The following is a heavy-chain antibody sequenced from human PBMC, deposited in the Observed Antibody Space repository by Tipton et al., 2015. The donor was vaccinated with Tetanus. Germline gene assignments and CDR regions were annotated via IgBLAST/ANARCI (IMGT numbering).Heavy chain of an antibody. CDR2: ISYDGSNK. D-gene: IGHD3-10*01. J-gene: IGHJ5*02. CDR3: AKDFLRVVRGVIYWFDP. CDR1: GFTFSSYG. Sequence: SLRLSCAASGFTFSSYGMHWVRQAPGKGLEWVAVISYDGSNKYYADSVKGRFTISRDNSKNTLYLQMNSLRAEDTAVYYCAKDFLRVVRGVIYWFDPWGQGTLVTVSS. V-gene: IGHV3-30*18.